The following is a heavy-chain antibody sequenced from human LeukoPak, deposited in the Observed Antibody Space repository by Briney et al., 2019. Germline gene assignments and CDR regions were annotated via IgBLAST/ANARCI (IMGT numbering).Heavy chain of an antibody. V-gene: IGHV4-34*01. CDR1: GFTFSSYW. D-gene: IGHD3-10*01. Sequence: GSLRLSCAASGFTFSSYWMSWVRQAPGRGPQWIGEINESGATNCDPSLKSRVTMSIDTSKSQFSLSLRSVTAADTAVYYCARLGVRGFHPWGQGTLVTVSS. J-gene: IGHJ5*02. CDR3: ARLGVRGFHP. CDR2: INESGAT.